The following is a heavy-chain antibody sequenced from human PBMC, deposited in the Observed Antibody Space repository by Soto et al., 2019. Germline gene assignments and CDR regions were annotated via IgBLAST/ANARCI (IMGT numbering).Heavy chain of an antibody. J-gene: IGHJ4*02. CDR2: IKHDGSEK. V-gene: IGHV3-7*05. CDR1: GYIFSSYW. D-gene: IGHD2-15*01. CDR3: ARGSLFVLRDVFYDY. Sequence: EVQLVESGGGLVQPGGSLRLSCEASGYIFSSYWMSWVRQAPGKGLEWVANIKHDGSEKYYVDSVKGRFTISRDNAKNSLYLQMNSLRAEDTAVYYCARGSLFVLRDVFYDYWGQGTLVTVSS.